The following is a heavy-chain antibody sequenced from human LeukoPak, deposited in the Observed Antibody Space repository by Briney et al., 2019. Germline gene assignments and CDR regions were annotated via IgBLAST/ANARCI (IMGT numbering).Heavy chain of an antibody. J-gene: IGHJ3*02. CDR1: GGSFSDYY. Sequence: SETLSLTCAVHGGSFSDYYWSWIRQSPGKGLEWIGEISHTGSTNYNPSLKSRVTISVDSSSNQFSLKLSSVTAADTAVYYCARPYCSGSGCYSDGFDIWGQGTVVTVSP. CDR2: ISHTGST. D-gene: IGHD2-15*01. V-gene: IGHV4-34*01. CDR3: ARPYCSGSGCYSDGFDI.